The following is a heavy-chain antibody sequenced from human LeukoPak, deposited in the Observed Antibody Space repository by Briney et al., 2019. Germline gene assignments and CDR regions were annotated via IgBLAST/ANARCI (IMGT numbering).Heavy chain of an antibody. D-gene: IGHD3-22*01. CDR1: GFTVSSNY. V-gene: IGHV3-53*01. Sequence: GGSLRLSCAASGFTVSSNYMSWVRQAPGKGLEWVSVIYSGGSTYYADSVKGRFTISRDNSKNTLYLQMNSLRAENTAVYYCAREHYYDSSGYFDYWGQGTLVTVSS. CDR2: IYSGGST. J-gene: IGHJ4*02. CDR3: AREHYYDSSGYFDY.